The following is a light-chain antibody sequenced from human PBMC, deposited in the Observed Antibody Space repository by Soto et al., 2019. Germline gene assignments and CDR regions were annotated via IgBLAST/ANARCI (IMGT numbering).Light chain of an antibody. CDR3: QVRTNWSIA. CDR2: DAS. J-gene: IGKJ5*01. V-gene: IGKV3-11*01. Sequence: TVLTQSPATLSVSPGERATLSCRASQSVSNYLAWYQQKPGQAPRLLIYDASNRATGIPARFSASGSGTDSTLTINNLEPEDFAVYYCQVRTNWSIAFGQGTRLEIK. CDR1: QSVSNY.